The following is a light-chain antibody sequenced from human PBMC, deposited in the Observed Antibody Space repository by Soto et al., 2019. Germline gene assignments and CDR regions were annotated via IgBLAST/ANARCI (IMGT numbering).Light chain of an antibody. CDR3: QQSYTTPRT. CDR1: QSISTF. CDR2: AAN. V-gene: IGKV1-39*01. Sequence: DIQMTQSPSSLSASVGDRVSVTCRASQSISTFLNWYQQRPGEAPKLLIYAANSLQSGVPSRFSGRGSGADFTLTIGSLQPEDFATYYCQQSYTTPRTFGQGNKVEVK. J-gene: IGKJ1*01.